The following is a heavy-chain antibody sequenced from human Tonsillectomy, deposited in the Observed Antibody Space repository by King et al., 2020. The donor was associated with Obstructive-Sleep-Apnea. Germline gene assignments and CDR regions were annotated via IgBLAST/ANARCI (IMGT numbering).Heavy chain of an antibody. Sequence: DEQLVQSGGGVLRPGGSLRLSCAASGFTFDDYGMTWVRQAPGKGLEWVSGIIWNGGKTDYADSVKGRFTISRDNAKNSLYLQMNSLRAEDTALYHCASVANMGSLHAFDIWGQGTMVTVSS. CDR1: GFTFDDYG. D-gene: IGHD2/OR15-2a*01. V-gene: IGHV3-20*01. CDR2: IIWNGGKT. J-gene: IGHJ3*02. CDR3: ASVANMGSLHAFDI.